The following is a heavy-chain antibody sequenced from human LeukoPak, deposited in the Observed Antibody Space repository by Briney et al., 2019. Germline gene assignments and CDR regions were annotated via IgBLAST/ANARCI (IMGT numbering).Heavy chain of an antibody. CDR2: IRGSGGST. CDR3: AKDRGVVVPAAGDY. J-gene: IGHJ4*02. D-gene: IGHD2-2*01. V-gene: IGHV3-23*01. Sequence: GGSLRLSCAASGFTFSSYAMSWVRQAPGKGLEWVSAIRGSGGSTYYADSVKGRFTISRDNSKNTLYLQMNSLRAEDTAVYYCAKDRGVVVPAAGDYWGQGTLVTVSS. CDR1: GFTFSSYA.